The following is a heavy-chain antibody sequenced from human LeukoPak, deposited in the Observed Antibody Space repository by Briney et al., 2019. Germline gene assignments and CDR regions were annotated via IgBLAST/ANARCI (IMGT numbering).Heavy chain of an antibody. CDR2: ISYDGSNK. Sequence: GRSLRLSCAASGFTFSSYGMHWVRQAPGKGLEWVAVISYDGSNKYYADSVKGRFTISRDNSKNTLYLQMNSLRAEDTAVYYCAKARHSSGYYPDDYWGQGTLVTVSS. D-gene: IGHD3-22*01. CDR3: AKARHSSGYYPDDY. J-gene: IGHJ4*02. CDR1: GFTFSSYG. V-gene: IGHV3-30*18.